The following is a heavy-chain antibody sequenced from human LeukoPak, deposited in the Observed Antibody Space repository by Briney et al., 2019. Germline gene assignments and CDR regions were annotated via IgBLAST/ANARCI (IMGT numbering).Heavy chain of an antibody. Sequence: GGSLRLSCAASGFTFSSNWMHWVRQAPGKGLVWISRINGDGRIIEHAESVKGRFTISRDNAKNTLYLQMNSLRAEDMAVYYCASAAAGNYYWGQGTLVTVSS. D-gene: IGHD6-13*01. CDR3: ASAAAGNYY. V-gene: IGHV3-74*03. CDR2: INGDGRII. CDR1: GFTFSSNW. J-gene: IGHJ4*02.